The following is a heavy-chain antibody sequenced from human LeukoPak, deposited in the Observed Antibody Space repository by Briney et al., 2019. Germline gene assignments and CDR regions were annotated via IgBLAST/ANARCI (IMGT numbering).Heavy chain of an antibody. Sequence: GGSLRLSCAASGLTFSSYWMHWVRQAPGQGLVWVSRINSDGSSTIYADSVKGRFTISRDNSKNTLYLQMNSLRAEDTAVYYCATWLTVHFDYWGQGTLVTVSS. D-gene: IGHD4/OR15-4a*01. CDR1: GLTFSSYW. J-gene: IGHJ4*02. CDR2: INSDGSST. CDR3: ATWLTVHFDY. V-gene: IGHV3-74*01.